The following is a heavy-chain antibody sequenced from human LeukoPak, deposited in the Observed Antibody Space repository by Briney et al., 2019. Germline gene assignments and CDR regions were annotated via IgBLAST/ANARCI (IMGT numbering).Heavy chain of an antibody. D-gene: IGHD4-11*01. CDR1: GGSFSGYS. V-gene: IGHV4-34*01. Sequence: PSETLSLTCAVYGGSFSGYSWSWIRQPPGKGLEWIGEINHSGSTNYNPSLKSRVTISVDTSKNQFSLKLSSVTAADTAVYYCASILPTVTTNYYYYGMDVWGQGTTVTVSS. CDR2: INHSGST. J-gene: IGHJ6*02. CDR3: ASILPTVTTNYYYYGMDV.